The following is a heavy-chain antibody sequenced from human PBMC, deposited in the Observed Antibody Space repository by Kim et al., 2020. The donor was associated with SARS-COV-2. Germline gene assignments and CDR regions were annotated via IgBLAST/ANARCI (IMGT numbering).Heavy chain of an antibody. Sequence: NYAQNLQGRVTLTTDTSTSTAFLELRSLRSDDTAVYFCASDRRDGDETFDYWCQGTLVTVSA. V-gene: IGHV1-18*01. CDR3: ASDRRDGDETFDY. D-gene: IGHD4-17*01. J-gene: IGHJ4*02.